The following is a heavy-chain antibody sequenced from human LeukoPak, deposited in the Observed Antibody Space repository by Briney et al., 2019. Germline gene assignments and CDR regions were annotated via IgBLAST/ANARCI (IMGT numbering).Heavy chain of an antibody. D-gene: IGHD3-22*01. CDR3: ARGGYYDSSGYSQFDY. J-gene: IGHJ4*02. CDR2: ISSSGSTI. Sequence: GSLRLSCAASGFTFSSYEMNWVRQAPGKGLEWVSYISSSGSTIYYADSVKGRFTISRDNAKNSLYLQMNSLRAEDTAVYYCARGGYYDSSGYSQFDYWGQGTLVTVSS. CDR1: GFTFSSYE. V-gene: IGHV3-48*03.